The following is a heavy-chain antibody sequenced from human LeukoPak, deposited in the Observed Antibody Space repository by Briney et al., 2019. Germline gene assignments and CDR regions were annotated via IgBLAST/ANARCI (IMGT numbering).Heavy chain of an antibody. CDR3: ARGRGYSYGWYFDY. J-gene: IGHJ4*02. CDR2: IYYSGST. V-gene: IGHV4-59*01. Sequence: SETLSLTCTVSGGSISSYYWSWIRQPPGKRLEWIGYIYYSGSTNYNPSLKSRVTISVDTSKNQFSLKLSSVTAADTAVYYCARGRGYSYGWYFDYWGQGTLVTVSS. CDR1: GGSISSYY. D-gene: IGHD5-18*01.